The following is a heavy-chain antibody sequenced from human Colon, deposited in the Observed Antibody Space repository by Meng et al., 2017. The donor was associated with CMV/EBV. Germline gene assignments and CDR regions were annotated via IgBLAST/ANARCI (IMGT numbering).Heavy chain of an antibody. CDR3: ARGRWEVQFDQ. CDR1: GGSFSGYY. D-gene: IGHD1-26*01. Sequence: SETLSLTCAVYGGSFSGYYWSWIRQPPGKGLEWIGEINHSGSTNYNPSLKSRVTISVDTSKNQFSLKLKSVTAADTAVYYCARGRWEVQFDQWGQGTLVTVSS. V-gene: IGHV4-34*01. CDR2: INHSGST. J-gene: IGHJ4*02.